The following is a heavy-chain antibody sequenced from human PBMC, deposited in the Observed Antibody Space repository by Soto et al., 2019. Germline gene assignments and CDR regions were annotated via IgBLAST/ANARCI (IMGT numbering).Heavy chain of an antibody. CDR2: INHSGST. Sequence: SETLSLTCAVYGGSFSGYYWSWIRQPPGKGLEWIGEINHSGSTNYNPSPKSRVTISVDTSKNQFSLKLSSVTAADTAVYYCARRPAVVPAAIDYYGMDVWGQGTTVTVSS. V-gene: IGHV4-34*01. J-gene: IGHJ6*02. D-gene: IGHD2-2*01. CDR3: ARRPAVVPAAIDYYGMDV. CDR1: GGSFSGYY.